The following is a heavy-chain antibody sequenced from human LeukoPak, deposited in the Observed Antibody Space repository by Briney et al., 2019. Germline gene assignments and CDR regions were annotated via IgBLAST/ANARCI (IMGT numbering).Heavy chain of an antibody. Sequence: GGSLRLSCAASGFTFSSYAMSWVRQAPGKGLVWVSRINSDGSSTSYADSVKGRFTISRDNAKNTLYLQMNSLRAEDTAVYYCARSYGSGDGDFDYWGQGTLVTVSS. CDR3: ARSYGSGDGDFDY. V-gene: IGHV3-74*01. J-gene: IGHJ4*02. CDR2: INSDGSST. CDR1: GFTFSSYA. D-gene: IGHD3-10*01.